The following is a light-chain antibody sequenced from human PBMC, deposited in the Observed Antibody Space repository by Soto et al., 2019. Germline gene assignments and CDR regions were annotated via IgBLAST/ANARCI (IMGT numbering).Light chain of an antibody. J-gene: IGLJ1*01. V-gene: IGLV2-14*01. CDR1: SSDVGAYTS. CDR2: EVS. CDR3: SSYTSDNRSYV. Sequence: QSLLTQPASVSASPGQSITISCTGTSSDVGAYTSVSWYQQHPGKVPKVVIYEVSNRPSGVSNRFSGSKSGNTASLTISGLQAEDEAHYYCSSYTSDNRSYVFGTGTKVTVL.